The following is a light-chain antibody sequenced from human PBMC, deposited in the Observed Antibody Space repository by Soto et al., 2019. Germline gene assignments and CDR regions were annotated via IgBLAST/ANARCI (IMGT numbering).Light chain of an antibody. CDR2: DND. V-gene: IGLV1-51*01. CDR3: GTWDSTLNALL. Sequence: QSVLTQPPSVSAAPGQRVAISCSGSSSNIGSNFVSWYRHVPGTAPKLLIYDNDKRPSEIPDRFSGSKSGTSATLAITGLQTGDEVDYYCGTWDSTLNALLFGGGTKLTVL. CDR1: SSNIGSNF. J-gene: IGLJ2*01.